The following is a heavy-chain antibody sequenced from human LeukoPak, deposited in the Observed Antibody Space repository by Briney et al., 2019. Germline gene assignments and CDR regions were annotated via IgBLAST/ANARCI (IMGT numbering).Heavy chain of an antibody. J-gene: IGHJ3*02. D-gene: IGHD5-12*01. CDR2: INHSGST. CDR1: GGSFSGYY. V-gene: IGHV4-34*01. CDR3: ARDRGALYSGYEFAFDI. Sequence: SETLSLTCAVYGGSFSGYYWSWIRQPPGKGLEWIGEINHSGSTNYNPSLKSRVTISVDRSKNQFSLKLSSVTAADTAVYYCARDRGALYSGYEFAFDIWGQGTMVTVSS.